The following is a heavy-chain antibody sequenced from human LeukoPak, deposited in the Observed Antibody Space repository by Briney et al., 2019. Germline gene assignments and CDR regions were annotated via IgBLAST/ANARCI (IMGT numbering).Heavy chain of an antibody. CDR2: IKQDGSEK. V-gene: IGHV3-7*05. D-gene: IGHD2-2*01. Sequence: GGSLRLSCAASGFTFSSYWMSWVLQAPGKGLEWVANIKQDGSEKYYVDSVKGRFTISRDNAKNSLYLQMNSLRAEDTAVYYCARRGGKGYCSSTSCYRDHPDYWGQGTLVTVSS. CDR3: ARRGGKGYCSSTSCYRDHPDY. CDR1: GFTFSSYW. J-gene: IGHJ4*02.